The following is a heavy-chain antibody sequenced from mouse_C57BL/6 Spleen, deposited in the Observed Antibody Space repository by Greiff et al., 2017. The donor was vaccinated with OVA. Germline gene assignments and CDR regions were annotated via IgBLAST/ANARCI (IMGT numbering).Heavy chain of an antibody. Sequence: VQLQQPGAELVKPGASVKVSCKASGYTFSSYWMHWVKQRPGQGLEWIGRIHPSDSDTNYNQKFKGKTTLTGDKSSSTAHMQLSSLTSEDSAVYCWAIEGYYSNYDAMDYWGQGTSVTVSS. CDR1: GYTFSSYW. CDR2: IHPSDSDT. J-gene: IGHJ4*01. D-gene: IGHD2-5*01. CDR3: AIEGYYSNYDAMDY. V-gene: IGHV1-74*01.